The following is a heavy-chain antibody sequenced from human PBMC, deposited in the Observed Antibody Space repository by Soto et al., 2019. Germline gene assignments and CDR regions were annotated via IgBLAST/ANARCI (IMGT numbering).Heavy chain of an antibody. CDR3: ARRSYAILTGHSNYYYGMDV. J-gene: IGHJ6*02. CDR2: IYYSGST. CDR1: GGSFSGYY. V-gene: IGHV4-34*01. D-gene: IGHD3-9*01. Sequence: SETLSLTCAVYGGSFSGYYWSWIRQPPGKGLEWIGSIYYSGSTYYNPSLKSRVTISVDTSKNQFSLKLSSVTAADTAVYYCARRSYAILTGHSNYYYGMDVWGQGTTVTVSS.